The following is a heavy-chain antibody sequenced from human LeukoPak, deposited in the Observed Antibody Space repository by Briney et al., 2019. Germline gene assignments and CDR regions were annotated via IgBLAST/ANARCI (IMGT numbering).Heavy chain of an antibody. D-gene: IGHD3-16*02. Sequence: PSETLSLTCAVYGGSFSGYYWSWIRQPPGKGLEWIGEINHSGSTNYNPSLKSRVTISVDTSRNQFSLKLSSVTAADTAVYYCARVSDYVWGSYRLSASFDYWGQGTLVTVSS. CDR2: INHSGST. J-gene: IGHJ4*02. V-gene: IGHV4-34*01. CDR3: ARVSDYVWGSYRLSASFDY. CDR1: GGSFSGYY.